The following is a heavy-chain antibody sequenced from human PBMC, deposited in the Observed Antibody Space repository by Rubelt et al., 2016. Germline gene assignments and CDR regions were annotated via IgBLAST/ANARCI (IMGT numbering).Heavy chain of an antibody. D-gene: IGHD6-13*01. CDR1: GGSFSGYY. V-gene: IGHV4-34*01. J-gene: IGHJ5*02. CDR3: ARGLARAAAAPRRLWFDP. CDR2: INHSGST. Sequence: QVQLQQWGAGLLKPSETLSLTCAVYGGSFSGYYWSWIRQPPGKGLEWIGEINHSGSTNYNPSLKSRVTISVDTAKNHVSLKLGSVTAAATAVYYCARGLARAAAAPRRLWFDPWGQGTLVTVSS.